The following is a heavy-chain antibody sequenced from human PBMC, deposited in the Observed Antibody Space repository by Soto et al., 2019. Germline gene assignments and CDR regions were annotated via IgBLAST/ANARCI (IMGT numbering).Heavy chain of an antibody. Sequence: GESLKISCRTSGYSFTSYWIAWVRQMPGKGLEWMGIIFPSDSDTRYSPSFQGQVTISADRSTSTVFLQWASLKASDTAVYFCARKDKSGYFNRFDPWGQGTLVTVSS. J-gene: IGHJ5*02. CDR1: GYSFTSYW. D-gene: IGHD3-22*01. CDR3: ARKDKSGYFNRFDP. CDR2: IFPSDSDT. V-gene: IGHV5-51*01.